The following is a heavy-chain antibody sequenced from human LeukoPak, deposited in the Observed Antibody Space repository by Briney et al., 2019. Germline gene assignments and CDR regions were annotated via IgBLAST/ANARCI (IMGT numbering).Heavy chain of an antibody. CDR1: GFTFSSYA. CDR2: ISGSGGST. CDR3: AKDDDFWSGTGFYFDY. Sequence: TGGSLRLSCAASGFTFSSYAMSWVRQAPGKGLEWVSAISGSGGSTYYADSVKGRFTISRDNSKNTLYLQMNSLRAEDTAVYYCAKDDDFWSGTGFYFDYWGQGTLVTVSS. J-gene: IGHJ4*02. V-gene: IGHV3-23*01. D-gene: IGHD3-3*01.